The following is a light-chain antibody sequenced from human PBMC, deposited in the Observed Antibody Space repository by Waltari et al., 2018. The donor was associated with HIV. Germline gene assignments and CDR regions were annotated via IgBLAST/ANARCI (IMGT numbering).Light chain of an antibody. CDR2: WAS. Sequence: DVVMTQFPDSLAVSLGERATVNCRSKQSLLYNVNNKTYLAWYQQKSGQPPKLIIYWASTRESGVPDRFSGSGSGTDFTLTIDGLRAEDVAVYYCQHYFSTPLTFGGGTRVEIK. CDR1: QSLLYNVNNKTY. V-gene: IGKV4-1*01. CDR3: QHYFSTPLT. J-gene: IGKJ4*01.